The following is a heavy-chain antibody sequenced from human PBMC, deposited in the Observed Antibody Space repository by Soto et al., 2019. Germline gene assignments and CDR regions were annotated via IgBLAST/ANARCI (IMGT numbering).Heavy chain of an antibody. D-gene: IGHD3-10*02. CDR1: GFNFNTYA. Sequence: EVQVLESGGGLVQPGGSLRLSCAASGFNFNTYAMSWVRQAPGKGLEWVSGISGGGGSIHYVDSVKGRFTISRDKSKNTLYLQMSSLRGEDTAVYYCAKGKSSNYVSHAFDVWGQGKMVTVSS. J-gene: IGHJ3*01. CDR3: AKGKSSNYVSHAFDV. CDR2: ISGGGGSI. V-gene: IGHV3-23*01.